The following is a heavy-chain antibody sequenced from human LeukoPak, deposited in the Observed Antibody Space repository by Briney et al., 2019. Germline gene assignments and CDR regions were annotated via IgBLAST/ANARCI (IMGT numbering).Heavy chain of an antibody. CDR3: AKGAAAAGNDWVDV. V-gene: IGHV3-9*01. D-gene: IGHD6-13*01. CDR2: ISWNSGSI. Sequence: GGSLRLSCAASGFTFDDYAMHWVRQAPGKGLEWVSGISWNSGSIGYADSVKGRFTISRDNAKNSLYLQMHSLRAEDAALYYCAKGAAAAGNDWVDVWGQGTTVTVSS. CDR1: GFTFDDYA. J-gene: IGHJ6*02.